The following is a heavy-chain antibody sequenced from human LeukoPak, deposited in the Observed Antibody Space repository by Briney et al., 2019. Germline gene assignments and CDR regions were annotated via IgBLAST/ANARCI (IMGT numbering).Heavy chain of an antibody. CDR3: ARAWWGFDY. V-gene: IGHV3-30*04. D-gene: IGHD2-15*01. CDR2: ISYDGSNE. J-gene: IGHJ4*02. CDR1: GFTFSSYV. Sequence: GGSLRLSCAASGFTFSSYVMHWVRQAPGKGLEWVAIISYDGSNEYYADSVKGRFTISRDNAKNSLYLQMNSLRAEDTAIYYCARAWWGFDYWGQGALVTVSS.